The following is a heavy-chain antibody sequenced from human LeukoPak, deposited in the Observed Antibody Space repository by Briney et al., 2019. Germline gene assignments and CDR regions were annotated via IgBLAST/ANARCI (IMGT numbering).Heavy chain of an antibody. J-gene: IGHJ5*02. V-gene: IGHV4-34*01. CDR3: ARPHYDYVWGSYRLNWFDP. CDR2: INHSGST. Sequence: SETLSLTCAVYGGSFSGHYWNWIRQPPGKGLEWIGEINHSGSTNYNPSLKSRVTISVDTSKNQFSLKLSSVTAADTAVYYCARPHYDYVWGSYRLNWFDPWGEGTLVTVSS. CDR1: GGSFSGHY. D-gene: IGHD3-16*02.